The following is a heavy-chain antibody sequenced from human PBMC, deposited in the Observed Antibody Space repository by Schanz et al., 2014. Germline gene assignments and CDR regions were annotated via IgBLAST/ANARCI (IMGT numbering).Heavy chain of an antibody. J-gene: IGHJ4*01. CDR3: ARDRGYCSGGSCLTFDS. V-gene: IGHV3-30-3*01. D-gene: IGHD2-15*01. CDR1: GFTFSSYA. Sequence: QVQLLQFGGGVVQPGRSLRLSCAASGFTFSSYAMHWVRQAPGKGLEWVALISNDGSIKYYADSVEGRFTISRDNSKNTLYLQMNTLRAEDTAVYYCARDRGYCSGGSCLTFDSWGHGTLVTVSS. CDR2: ISNDGSIK.